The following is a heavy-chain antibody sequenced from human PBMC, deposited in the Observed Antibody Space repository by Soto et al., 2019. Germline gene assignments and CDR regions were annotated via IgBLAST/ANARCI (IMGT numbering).Heavy chain of an antibody. CDR1: RGSFMCQA. Sequence: QVQLVQSGAEVKRPGSWVKVSCTASRGSFMCQALSWVRQAPGQGPEWRGGILAFSGTVTYTQRSQGRPNLPADEHTKTTYMEWSSLRSEDTAGYYCARGSYDSYAGCFGMDVWDQGTTVTVS. V-gene: IGHV1-69*01. D-gene: IGHD3-10*01. J-gene: IGHJ6*02. CDR2: ILAFSGTV. CDR3: ARGSYDSYAGCFGMDV.